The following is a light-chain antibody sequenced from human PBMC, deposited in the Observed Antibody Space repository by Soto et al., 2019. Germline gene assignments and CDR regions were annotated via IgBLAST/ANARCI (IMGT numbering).Light chain of an antibody. CDR2: EVS. J-gene: IGLJ2*01. CDR3: SSYAGSNNLV. Sequence: QSALTQPPSASGSPGQSVTISCTGTSSDIGNYNYVSWYQQHPGKAPKLMIYEVSKRPSGVPDRFSGSKSGNTASLTVSGLQAEDEADYYCSSYAGSNNLVFGGGTK. V-gene: IGLV2-8*01. CDR1: SSDIGNYNY.